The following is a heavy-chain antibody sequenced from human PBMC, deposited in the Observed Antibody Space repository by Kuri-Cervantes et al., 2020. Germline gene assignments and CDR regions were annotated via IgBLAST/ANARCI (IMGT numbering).Heavy chain of an antibody. J-gene: IGHJ4*02. CDR1: GYTFTSYG. CDR3: ARDSGWYSPDY. D-gene: IGHD6-13*01. CDR2: IIPIFGTA. Sequence: SVKVSCKASGYTFTSYGISWVRQAPGQGLEWMGGIIPIFGTANYAQKFQGRVTLTRESSTSTVYMELTTLRSEDTAVYYCARDSGWYSPDYWGQGTLVTVSS. V-gene: IGHV1-69*05.